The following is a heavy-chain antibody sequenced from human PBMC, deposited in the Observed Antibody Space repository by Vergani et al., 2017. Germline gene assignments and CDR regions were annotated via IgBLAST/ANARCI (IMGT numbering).Heavy chain of an antibody. V-gene: IGHV1-18*01. CDR2: ISAYNGNT. D-gene: IGHD3-3*01. Sequence: QVQLVQSGAEVKKPGASVKVSCKASGYTFTSYGISWVRQAPGQGLEWMGWISAYNGNTNYAQKLQGRVTMTTDTSTCTAYMELRSLRSDDTAVYYCAREEGYDFWSGSLDAFDIWGQGTMVTVSS. CDR1: GYTFTSYG. CDR3: AREEGYDFWSGSLDAFDI. J-gene: IGHJ3*02.